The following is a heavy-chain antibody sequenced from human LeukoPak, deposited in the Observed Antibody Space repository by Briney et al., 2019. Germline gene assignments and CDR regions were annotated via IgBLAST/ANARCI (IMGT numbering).Heavy chain of an antibody. CDR1: GFTFRSYA. J-gene: IGHJ4*02. D-gene: IGHD2-2*01. CDR3: AKGVVPAPVGTDY. Sequence: GGSLRLSCAASGFTFRSYAMSWVRQAPGKGLEWVSAISGSGGSTYYADSVKGRFTISRDNSKNTLYLQMNSLRAEDTAVYYCAKGVVPAPVGTDYWGQGTLVTVSS. V-gene: IGHV3-23*01. CDR2: ISGSGGST.